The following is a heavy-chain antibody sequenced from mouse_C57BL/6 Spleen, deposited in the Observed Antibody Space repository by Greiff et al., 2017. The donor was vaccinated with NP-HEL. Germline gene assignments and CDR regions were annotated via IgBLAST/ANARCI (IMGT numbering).Heavy chain of an antibody. J-gene: IGHJ4*01. CDR1: GFTFSDYG. CDR3: ARRRNSYAMDY. D-gene: IGHD2-1*01. V-gene: IGHV5-17*01. CDR2: ISSGSSTI. Sequence: EVKVVESGGGLVKPGGSLKLSCAASGFTFSDYGMHWVRQAPEKGLEWVAYISSGSSTIYYADTVQGRFTISRDNANNTLFLQMTSLRSEDTAMYYCARRRNSYAMDYWGQGTSVTVSS.